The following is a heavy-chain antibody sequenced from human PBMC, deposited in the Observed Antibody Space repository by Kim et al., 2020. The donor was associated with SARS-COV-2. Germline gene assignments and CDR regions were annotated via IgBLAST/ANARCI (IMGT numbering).Heavy chain of an antibody. J-gene: IGHJ5*02. V-gene: IGHV1-2*02. CDR3: AIVSGWDNWFDP. Sequence: NDAKKVQGRVTMTRDTSISTAYMELSRLRSDDTAVYYCAIVSGWDNWFDPWGQGTLVTVSS. D-gene: IGHD6-6*01.